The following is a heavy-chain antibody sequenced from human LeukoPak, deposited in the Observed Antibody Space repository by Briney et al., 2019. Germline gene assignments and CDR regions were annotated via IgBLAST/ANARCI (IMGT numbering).Heavy chain of an antibody. CDR2: ISSSGST. CDR1: GDSISSGDYY. J-gene: IGHJ5*02. V-gene: IGHV4-61*02. Sequence: PSETLSLTCTVSGDSISSGDYYWSWIRQPAGKGLEWIGRISSSGSTNYNPSLKSRVTISVDTSKNQFSLKLSSVTAADTAVYYCARYSPSFDSSGYFGSRYNWFDPWGQGTLVTVSS. D-gene: IGHD3-22*01. CDR3: ARYSPSFDSSGYFGSRYNWFDP.